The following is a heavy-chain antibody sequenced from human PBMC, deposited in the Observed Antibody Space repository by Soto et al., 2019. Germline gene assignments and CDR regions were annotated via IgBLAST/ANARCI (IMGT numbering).Heavy chain of an antibody. Sequence: QVQLQQSGPGLVKPSQTLSVTCVISGDSVSSNSAAWNWIRQSPSRGLEWLGRTYYRSKWYSDYAASVESRITVNPDTSKSPYSLQLNSVTPEDTAVYYCARGEQYSGRIFDYWGQGTLVTVSS. CDR3: ARGEQYSGRIFDY. J-gene: IGHJ4*02. CDR2: TYYRSKWYS. CDR1: GDSVSSNSAA. D-gene: IGHD1-26*01. V-gene: IGHV6-1*01.